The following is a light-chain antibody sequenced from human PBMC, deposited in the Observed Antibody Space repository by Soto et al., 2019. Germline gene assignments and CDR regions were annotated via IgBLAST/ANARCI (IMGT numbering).Light chain of an antibody. J-gene: IGKJ2*01. CDR1: QSVSSSY. CDR2: GAS. V-gene: IGKV3-20*01. Sequence: EIVLTQSPGTLSLSPGERATLSCRASQSVSSSYLAWYQHEPGQAPRLLIYGASSRATGIPDRFSGSGSGTDFTLTISRLEPEDFAVYYFQQYGSSPHTFGQGTKLEIK. CDR3: QQYGSSPHT.